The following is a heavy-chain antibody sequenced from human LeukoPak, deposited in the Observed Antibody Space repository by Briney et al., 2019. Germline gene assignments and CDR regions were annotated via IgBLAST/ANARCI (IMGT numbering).Heavy chain of an antibody. D-gene: IGHD6-13*01. J-gene: IGHJ4*02. CDR1: GFTFSSYA. CDR2: ISGSGDST. V-gene: IGHV3-23*01. CDR3: AKDNMKAIAAAGTGLGQ. Sequence: PGGSLRLSCAASGFTFSSYAMSWVRQAPGKGLEWVSAISGSGDSTYYADSVKGRFTISRDNSKNTLCLQMNSLRAEDTAVYYCAKDNMKAIAAAGTGLGQWGQGTLVTVSS.